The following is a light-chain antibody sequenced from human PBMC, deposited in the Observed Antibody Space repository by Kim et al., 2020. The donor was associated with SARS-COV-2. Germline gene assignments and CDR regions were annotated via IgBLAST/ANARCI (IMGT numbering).Light chain of an antibody. CDR2: AAS. Sequence: EIVMTQSPATLSVSPGERATLSCRASQNVDYNLAWYQQRPGQAPRLLIYAASTRAAGFPARFSGRGSGTEFTLTISSLESEDFAVYYCKQYTNWPRTFGQGTKVDIK. CDR1: QNVDYN. V-gene: IGKV3-15*01. J-gene: IGKJ1*01. CDR3: KQYTNWPRT.